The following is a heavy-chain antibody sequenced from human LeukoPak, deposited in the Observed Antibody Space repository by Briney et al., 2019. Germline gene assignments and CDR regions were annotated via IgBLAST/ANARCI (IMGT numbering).Heavy chain of an antibody. Sequence: GASVKVSCKASGYTFTSYDINWVRQATGQGLEWMGWMNPNSGNTGYAQKFQGRVTMTRNTSISTAYMELSSLRSEDTAVYYCARGSGYGYYYYYGMDVWGQGTTVTVSS. CDR3: ARGSGYGYYYYYGMDV. J-gene: IGHJ6*02. V-gene: IGHV1-8*01. CDR2: MNPNSGNT. CDR1: GYTFTSYD. D-gene: IGHD5-12*01.